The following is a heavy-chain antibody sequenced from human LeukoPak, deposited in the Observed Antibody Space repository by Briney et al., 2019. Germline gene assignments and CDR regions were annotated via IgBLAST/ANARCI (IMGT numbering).Heavy chain of an antibody. CDR3: ARGQRNFDI. CDR2: ITSNGGST. V-gene: IGHV3-64*01. CDR1: GFTFCTYA. J-gene: IGHJ4*02. D-gene: IGHD5-18*01. Sequence: GGSLRLSCAASGFTFCTYAMHWVRQAPGKGLEYVSTITSNGGSTYYANSVKGRFTISRDNSKNTLYLQMGSLRAEDMAVYYCARGQRNFDIGGPGALVTVSS.